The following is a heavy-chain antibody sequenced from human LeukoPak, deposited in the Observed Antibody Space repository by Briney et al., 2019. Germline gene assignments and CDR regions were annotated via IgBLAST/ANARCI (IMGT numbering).Heavy chain of an antibody. CDR2: IYRSGST. Sequence: PSETLSLTCDVSDCSISSGYYWAWIRQPPGNGLEWIGSIYRSGSTYYNPSLKSRLTMSVDTSNNQFSLNLRSVTAADTAVYCCARLLDYGVRNFAYSGQGTLGTVSS. CDR1: DCSISSGYY. J-gene: IGHJ4*02. CDR3: ARLLDYGVRNFAY. V-gene: IGHV4-38-2*01. D-gene: IGHD4-17*01.